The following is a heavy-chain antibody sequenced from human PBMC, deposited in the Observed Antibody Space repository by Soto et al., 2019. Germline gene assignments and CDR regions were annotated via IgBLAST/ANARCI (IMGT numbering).Heavy chain of an antibody. CDR3: ARDDVLCDDGRCYGLPLDV. J-gene: IGHJ6*04. Sequence: EVHLVESGGGLVQPGGSLRLSCAASGFTVSSKYMSWVRQAPGKGLEWVSLIQSGGPTYYAASVKGRFTISRDTSENKLHLQMDSLRSDDKAVYYCARDDVLCDDGRCYGLPLDVWGKGTTVTVYS. V-gene: IGHV3-66*01. D-gene: IGHD2-15*01. CDR1: GFTVSSKY. CDR2: IQSGGPT.